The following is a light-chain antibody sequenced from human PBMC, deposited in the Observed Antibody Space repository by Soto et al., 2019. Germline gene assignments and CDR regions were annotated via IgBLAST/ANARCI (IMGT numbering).Light chain of an antibody. CDR3: SSYTSTMTNV. CDR1: IKFVGGFTS. V-gene: IGLV2-14*03. Sequence: QAVLTQTASVSGSPGKSITISRTGNIKFVGGFTSVSWYQLRPGTAPKLILYDVVDRPSGVSYRFSGSKSGNTASLTISGLQAADEADYFCSSYTSTMTNVFGSGTKVTVL. CDR2: DVV. J-gene: IGLJ1*01.